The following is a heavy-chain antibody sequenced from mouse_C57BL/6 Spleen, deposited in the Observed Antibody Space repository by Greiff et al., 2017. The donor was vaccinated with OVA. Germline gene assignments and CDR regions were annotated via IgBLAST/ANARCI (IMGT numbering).Heavy chain of an antibody. CDR1: GYTFTDYE. CDR2: IDPETGGT. J-gene: IGHJ3*01. CDR3: TYYDGYRAWFAY. V-gene: IGHV1-15*01. D-gene: IGHD2-3*01. Sequence: QVQLKESGAELVRPGASVTLSCKASGYTFTDYEMHWVKQTPVHGLEWIGAIDPETGGTAYNQKFKGKAILTADKSSSTAYMELRSLTSEDSAVYYCTYYDGYRAWFAYWGQGTLVTVSA.